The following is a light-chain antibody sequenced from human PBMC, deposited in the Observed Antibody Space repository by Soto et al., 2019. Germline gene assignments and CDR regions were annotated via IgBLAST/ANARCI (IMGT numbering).Light chain of an antibody. Sequence: QSALTQPASVSGSPGQSITISCTGTSSDVGSYKLVSWYQQHPGKAPKLMMYEDNKRPSGVSNRFSGSKSGNTASLTISGLQAEDEADYYCCSYAGSTTYVVFGGGTKLTVL. CDR3: CSYAGSTTYVV. CDR1: SSDVGSYKL. CDR2: EDN. V-gene: IGLV2-23*01. J-gene: IGLJ2*01.